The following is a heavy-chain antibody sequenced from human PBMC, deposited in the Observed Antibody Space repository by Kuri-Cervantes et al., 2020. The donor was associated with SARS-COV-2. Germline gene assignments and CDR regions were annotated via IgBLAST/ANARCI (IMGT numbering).Heavy chain of an antibody. CDR3: ARDSRVADYDILTGYYMFQPYYFDY. Sequence: ASVKVSCKASGYTFTSYGISWVRQAPGQGLEWMGWISAYNGNTNYAQKFQGRVTITRDTSASTAYMELSSLRSEDTAVYYCARDSRVADYDILTGYYMFQPYYFDYWGQGTLVTVSS. V-gene: IGHV1-18*01. CDR2: ISAYNGNT. J-gene: IGHJ4*02. CDR1: GYTFTSYG. D-gene: IGHD3-9*01.